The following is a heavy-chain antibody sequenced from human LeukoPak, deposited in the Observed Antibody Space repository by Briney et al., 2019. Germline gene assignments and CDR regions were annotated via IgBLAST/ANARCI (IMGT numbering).Heavy chain of an antibody. D-gene: IGHD2-21*02. CDR2: IIPIFGTA. CDR1: GGTFSSYA. CDR3: ARAPYCGGDCYPNPQPTHFDY. Sequence: GASVKVSCKASGGTFSSYAISWVRQAPGQGPEWMGGIIPIFGTANYAQKFQGRVTITADESTSTAYMELSSLRSEDTAVYYCARAPYCGGDCYPNPQPTHFDYWGQGTLVTVSS. V-gene: IGHV1-69*13. J-gene: IGHJ4*02.